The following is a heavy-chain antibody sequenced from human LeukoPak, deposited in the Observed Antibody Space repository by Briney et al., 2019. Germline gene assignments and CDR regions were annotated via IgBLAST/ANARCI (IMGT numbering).Heavy chain of an antibody. Sequence: ASVKVSCKASGYTFTSYGISWVRQAPGQGLEWMGWISAYNGNTNYAQKLQGRVTMTTDTSTSTAYMELRSLRSDDTAVYYCARDNIAVVPAAADYGMDVWGQGTTVTVSS. CDR3: ARDNIAVVPAAADYGMDV. V-gene: IGHV1-18*01. CDR1: GYTFTSYG. CDR2: ISAYNGNT. D-gene: IGHD2-2*01. J-gene: IGHJ6*02.